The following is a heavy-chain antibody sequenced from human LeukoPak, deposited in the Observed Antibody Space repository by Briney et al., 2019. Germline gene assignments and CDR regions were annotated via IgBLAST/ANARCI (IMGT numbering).Heavy chain of an antibody. J-gene: IGHJ6*02. CDR1: GFTVSSNY. CDR3: AREVLLNGMDV. CDR2: IYSGGST. D-gene: IGHD3-10*01. V-gene: IGHV3-66*01. Sequence: PGGSLRLSCAASGFTVSSNYMSWVRQAPGKGLEWVSVIYSGGSTYYADSVKGRFTISRDNSKNTLYLQMNSLRAEDTAVYYCAREVLLNGMDVWGQGTTVTVSS.